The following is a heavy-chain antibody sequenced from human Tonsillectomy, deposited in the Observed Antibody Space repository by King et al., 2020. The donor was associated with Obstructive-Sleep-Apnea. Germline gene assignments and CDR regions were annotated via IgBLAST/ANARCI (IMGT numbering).Heavy chain of an antibody. CDR3: ARDLFYYNSGTSYEDTFDI. Sequence: VQLVESGGEVKKPGASVRVSCKASGYNFKTYGLSWVRQAPGQGLEWMGWVSGHNGDTNYAQRLRGRVVMTADTTTSTAYMGLSSLTPDDTAVYYCARDLFYYNSGTSYEDTFDIWGQGTMVTVSS. D-gene: IGHD3-10*01. J-gene: IGHJ3*02. CDR2: VSGHNGDT. V-gene: IGHV1-18*01. CDR1: GYNFKTYG.